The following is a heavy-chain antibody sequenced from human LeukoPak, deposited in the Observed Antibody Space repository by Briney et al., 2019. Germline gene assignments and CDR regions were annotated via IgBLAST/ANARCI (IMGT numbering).Heavy chain of an antibody. V-gene: IGHV3-23*01. D-gene: IGHD6-19*01. CDR1: GFTFSSYA. Sequence: GASLRLSCAASGFTFSSYAMSWVRQAPGKGLEWVSAISGSGGSTYYADSVKGRFTISRDNSKNTLYLQMNSLRAEDTAVYYCAKDHSSGWPENWFDPWGQGTLATVSS. CDR3: AKDHSSGWPENWFDP. CDR2: ISGSGGST. J-gene: IGHJ5*02.